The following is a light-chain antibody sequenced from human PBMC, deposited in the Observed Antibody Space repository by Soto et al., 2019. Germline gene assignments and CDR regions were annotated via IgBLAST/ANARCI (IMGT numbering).Light chain of an antibody. CDR2: DAS. Sequence: DIQMTQSPSSLSASVGDRVTITCQASQDISNYLNWYQQKPGKAPKLLIYDASNLETGVPSRFSGSGSGTDFTFTISSLQPEDIATYYCEQSYITPPITFGQGTRLEI. J-gene: IGKJ5*01. CDR1: QDISNY. V-gene: IGKV1-33*01. CDR3: EQSYITPPIT.